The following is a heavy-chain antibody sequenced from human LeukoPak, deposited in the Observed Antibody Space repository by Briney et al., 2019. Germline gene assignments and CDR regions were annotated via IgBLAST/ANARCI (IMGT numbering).Heavy chain of an antibody. D-gene: IGHD6-19*01. CDR2: ISSGSSYT. CDR3: ARESESSGWYDY. V-gene: IGHV3-11*05. Sequence: LSLTCAVSGGSISSSNWWSWIRQAPGKGLEWISYISSGSSYTNYADSVKGRFTISRDNANNSLYLQMNSLRSDDTALYYCARESESSGWYDYWGQGTLVTVSS. J-gene: IGHJ4*02. CDR1: GGSISSSNW.